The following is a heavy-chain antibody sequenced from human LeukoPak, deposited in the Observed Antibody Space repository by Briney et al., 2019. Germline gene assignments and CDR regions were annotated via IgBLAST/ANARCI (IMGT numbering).Heavy chain of an antibody. CDR2: IPHDGSNQ. D-gene: IGHD5-12*01. Sequence: GGSLRLSCVASGFIFETFGMHWVRQAPGKGLEWVAYIPHDGSNQYSADSLKGRFTISRDNSKNTLYLEMHSLRVEDTAVYYCARINAGYRSYGMDVWCQGTAVIVSS. CDR3: ARINAGYRSYGMDV. CDR1: GFIFETFG. V-gene: IGHV3-30*02. J-gene: IGHJ6*01.